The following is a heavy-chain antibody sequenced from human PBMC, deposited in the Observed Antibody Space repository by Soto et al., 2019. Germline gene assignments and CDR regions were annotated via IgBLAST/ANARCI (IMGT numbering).Heavy chain of an antibody. D-gene: IGHD4-4*01. J-gene: IGHJ6*02. CDR1: GGSVSSGIYY. CDR2: IYYSGST. V-gene: IGHV4-61*01. CDR3: ARDRTDYSVTPFAWEENHYYFAMDV. Sequence: KSSETLSLTCTVSGGSVSSGIYYWSWIRQSPGSGLEWIGNIYYSGSTNYKPSLKSRVTFSVDTSKNQFSLKLSSVTAAETAVYYCARDRTDYSVTPFAWEENHYYFAMDVWGQGPTVTVYS.